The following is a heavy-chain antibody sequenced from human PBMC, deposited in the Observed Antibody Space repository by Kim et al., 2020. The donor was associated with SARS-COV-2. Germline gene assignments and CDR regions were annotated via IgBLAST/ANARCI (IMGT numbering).Heavy chain of an antibody. CDR1: GFTFSSYS. CDR3: ARDRVTMVRGVIMGVYYYGMDV. CDR2: ISSSSSYI. V-gene: IGHV3-21*01. Sequence: GGSLRLSCAASGFTFSSYSMNWVRQAPGKGLEWVSSISSSSSYIYYADSVKGRFTISRDNAKNSLYLQMNSLRAEDTAGYYCARDRVTMVRGVIMGVYYYGMDVWGQGTTVTVSS. D-gene: IGHD3-10*01. J-gene: IGHJ6*02.